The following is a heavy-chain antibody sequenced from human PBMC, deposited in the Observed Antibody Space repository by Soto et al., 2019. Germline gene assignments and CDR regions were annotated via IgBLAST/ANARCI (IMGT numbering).Heavy chain of an antibody. V-gene: IGHV3-30-3*01. CDR1: GFTFSSYA. J-gene: IGHJ6*02. CDR3: ARDVGYYSYYGMDV. D-gene: IGHD3-10*01. CDR2: ISYDRSNK. Sequence: GGSLRLSCAASGFTFSSYAMHWVRQAPGKGLEWVAVISYDRSNKYYADSVKGRFTISRDNSKNTLYLQMNSLRAEDTAVYYCARDVGYYSYYGMDVWGQGTTVTVSS.